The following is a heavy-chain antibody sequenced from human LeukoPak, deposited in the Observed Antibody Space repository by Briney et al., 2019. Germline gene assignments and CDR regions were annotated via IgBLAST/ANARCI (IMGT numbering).Heavy chain of an antibody. CDR2: IYTSGST. D-gene: IGHD3-10*01. CDR3: ARDLLWFGELSDDAFDI. V-gene: IGHV4-4*07. J-gene: IGHJ3*02. Sequence: SETLSLTCTVSGGPISSYYWSWIRQPAGKGLEWIGRIYTSGSTNYNPSLKSRVTMSVDTSKNQFSLKLSSVTAADTAVYYCARDLLWFGELSDDAFDIWGQGTMVTVSS. CDR1: GGPISSYY.